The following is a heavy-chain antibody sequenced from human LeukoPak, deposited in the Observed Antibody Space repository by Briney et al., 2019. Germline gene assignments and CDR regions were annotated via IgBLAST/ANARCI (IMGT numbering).Heavy chain of an antibody. CDR3: ARTGRGSGSFDY. CDR2: IGTAGDT. CDR1: GFTFSSYD. J-gene: IGHJ4*02. V-gene: IGHV3-13*01. Sequence: GGSLRLSCAASGFTFSSYDMHWVRQATGKGLEWVSAIGTAGDTCYPGSVKGRFTISRENAKNSLYLQMNSLRAGDTAVYYCARTGRGSGSFDYWGQGTLVTASS. D-gene: IGHD3-22*01.